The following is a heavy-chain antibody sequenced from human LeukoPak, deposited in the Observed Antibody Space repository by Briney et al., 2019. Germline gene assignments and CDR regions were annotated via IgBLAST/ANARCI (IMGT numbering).Heavy chain of an antibody. CDR2: ISSSTTTI. J-gene: IGHJ4*02. CDR3: ARDLEAANTYYFDY. Sequence: GGSLRLSCAASGFTFSNYGMNWVRQAPGKGLEWVSHISSSTTTIYYADSVKGRFPISRDNSKNTVYLQVNSLRDEDTAVYYCARDLEAANTYYFDYWGQGTMVTVSS. CDR1: GFTFSNYG. V-gene: IGHV3-48*02. D-gene: IGHD6-13*01.